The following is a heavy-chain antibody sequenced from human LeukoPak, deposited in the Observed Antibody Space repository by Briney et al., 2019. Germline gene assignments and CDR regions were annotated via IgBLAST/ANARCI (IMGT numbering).Heavy chain of an antibody. V-gene: IGHV3-48*03. J-gene: IGHJ4*02. CDR2: ISSSVVTI. CDR3: ARLGDKDVDIVATIEWGFDY. Sequence: GGSLRLSSATSGFTSSSYEMNWVRQAPGKGLECVSYISSSVVTIYYADSVKGRFTISRDNARNSLFLQMNSLRAEDTAVYYCARLGDKDVDIVATIEWGFDYWGQGALVTVSS. CDR1: GFTSSSYE. D-gene: IGHD5-12*01.